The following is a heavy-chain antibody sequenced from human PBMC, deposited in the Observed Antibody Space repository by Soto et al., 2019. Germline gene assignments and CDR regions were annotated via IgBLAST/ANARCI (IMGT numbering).Heavy chain of an antibody. CDR1: GFTFSSYA. D-gene: IGHD4-17*01. Sequence: PGGSLRLSCAASGFTFSSYAMSWVRQAPGKGLEWVSAISGSGGSTYYADSVKGRFTISRDNSKNTLYLQMNSLRAEDTAVYYCAKADCRLRCRHFDYWGQGTLVTVLL. CDR2: ISGSGGST. CDR3: AKADCRLRCRHFDY. V-gene: IGHV3-23*01. J-gene: IGHJ4*02.